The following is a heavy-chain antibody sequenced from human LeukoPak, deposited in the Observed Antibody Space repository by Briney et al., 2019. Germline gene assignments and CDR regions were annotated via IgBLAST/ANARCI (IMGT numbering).Heavy chain of an antibody. Sequence: PGGSLRLSCAASGFTFGSYAMSWVRQAPGKGLEWVSAISGGSTYYADSVKGRFTISRDNSKNTLYLQMNSLRAEDTAVYYCATGIYSGSYCFDYWGQGTLVTVSS. V-gene: IGHV3-23*01. CDR2: ISGGST. CDR1: GFTFGSYA. CDR3: ATGIYSGSYCFDY. D-gene: IGHD1-26*01. J-gene: IGHJ4*02.